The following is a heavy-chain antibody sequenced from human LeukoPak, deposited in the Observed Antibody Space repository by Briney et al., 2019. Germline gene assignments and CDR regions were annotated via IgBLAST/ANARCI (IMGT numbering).Heavy chain of an antibody. V-gene: IGHV3-23*01. Sequence: PGGSLRLSCAASGFTFSSYAMSWVRQAPGKGLEWVSAISGSGGSTYYADSVKGRFTISRDNSKNSLYLQMNSLRAEDTVVYYCARDPDRTLSSSWYTIKSGMDVWGQGTTVTVSS. CDR2: ISGSGGST. CDR1: GFTFSSYA. D-gene: IGHD6-13*01. J-gene: IGHJ6*02. CDR3: ARDPDRTLSSSWYTIKSGMDV.